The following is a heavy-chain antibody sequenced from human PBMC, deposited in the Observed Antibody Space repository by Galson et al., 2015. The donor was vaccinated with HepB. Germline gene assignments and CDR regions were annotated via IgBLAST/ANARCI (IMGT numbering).Heavy chain of an antibody. Sequence: SVKVSCKASGYTFTGYYMHWVRQAPGQGLEWMGWINPNSGGTNYAQKFQGRVTMTKDTSISTAYMELSRLRSDDTAVYYCARVLVVAGINLSWFDPWGQGTLVTVSS. V-gene: IGHV1-2*02. CDR2: INPNSGGT. CDR3: ARVLVVAGINLSWFDP. J-gene: IGHJ5*02. CDR1: GYTFTGYY. D-gene: IGHD6-19*01.